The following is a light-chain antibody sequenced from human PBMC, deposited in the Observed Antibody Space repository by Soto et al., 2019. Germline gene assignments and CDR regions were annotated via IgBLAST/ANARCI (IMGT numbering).Light chain of an antibody. V-gene: IGLV1-40*01. J-gene: IGLJ1*01. CDR1: KSNIGAGFA. CDR3: QSYDSRLTGSYV. Sequence: QSVLTQPPSVSGAPGQRVTRSCTGRKSNIGAGFAVHWYQHIPGAAPRLLIYDNTDRPSGVPDRFSASTSGTSASLTINGLQAEDEGDYYCQSYDSRLTGSYVFGTGTKVTVL. CDR2: DNT.